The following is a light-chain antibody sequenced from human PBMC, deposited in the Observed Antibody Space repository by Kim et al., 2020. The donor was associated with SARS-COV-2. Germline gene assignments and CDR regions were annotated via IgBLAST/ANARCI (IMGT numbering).Light chain of an antibody. CDR1: SGHSSYA. CDR2: LNSDGSH. Sequence: QPVLTQSPSASASLGASVKLTCTLSSGHSSYAIAWHQQQPEKGPRYLMKLNSDGSHSKGHGLPDRLSGSSSGAERYLTISSRQSEGEADYYCQTWGAVVRVFGGGTQLTVL. V-gene: IGLV4-69*01. J-gene: IGLJ3*02. CDR3: QTWGAVVRV.